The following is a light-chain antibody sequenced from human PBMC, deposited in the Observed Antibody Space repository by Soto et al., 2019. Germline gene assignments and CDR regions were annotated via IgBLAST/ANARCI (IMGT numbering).Light chain of an antibody. V-gene: IGKV1-39*01. Sequence: DIQTTQSPATLSASVGDRVTITCRASQSINIYLNWYQQKPGKAPKLLIYAASSLQSGVPSRFSGSGSETDFTLTISSLQPDDFATYSCQHSTTWTFGQGTKVDIK. J-gene: IGKJ1*01. CDR2: AAS. CDR3: QHSTTWT. CDR1: QSINIY.